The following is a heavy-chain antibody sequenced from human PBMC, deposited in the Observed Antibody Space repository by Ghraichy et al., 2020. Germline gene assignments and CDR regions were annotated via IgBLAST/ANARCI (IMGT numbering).Heavy chain of an antibody. J-gene: IGHJ4*02. Sequence: VKVSCKASGSTFSSYAISWVRQAPGQGLEWMGGIIPIFGTANYAQKFQGRVTITADESTSTAYMELSSLRSEDTAVYYCASYSTALASNCGGDCSFDYWGQGTLVTVSS. CDR2: IIPIFGTA. D-gene: IGHD2-21*02. CDR1: GSTFSSYA. CDR3: ASYSTALASNCGGDCSFDY. V-gene: IGHV1-69*13.